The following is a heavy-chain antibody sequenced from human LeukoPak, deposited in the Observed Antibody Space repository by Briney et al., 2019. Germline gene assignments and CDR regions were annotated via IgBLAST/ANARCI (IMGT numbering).Heavy chain of an antibody. D-gene: IGHD3-10*01. CDR3: AKQARRAYYYGSGTYAGSHYFDF. J-gene: IGHJ4*02. V-gene: IGHV3-30*02. CDR1: GFIFSSYG. CDR2: IRYNGSNK. Sequence: PGGSLRLSCAASGFIFSSYGMHWVRQAPGKGLEWVAFIRYNGSNKYYADSVKGRFTISRDNSKNTLYLQMNSLRAEDTAVFYCAKQARRAYYYGSGTYAGSHYFDFWGQGTLVTVSS.